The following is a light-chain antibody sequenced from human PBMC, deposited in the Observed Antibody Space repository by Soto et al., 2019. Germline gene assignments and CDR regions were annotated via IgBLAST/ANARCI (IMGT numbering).Light chain of an antibody. CDR3: QQYYSYSWT. V-gene: IGKV1-8*01. Sequence: AIRMTQSPSSLSASTGDIVTITCRASQGISSYLAWYQQKPGKAPKLLIYAASTLQSGVPSRFSGSGSGTDFTLTISCLQSEDFATYYCQQYYSYSWTFGQGTKV. CDR2: AAS. CDR1: QGISSY. J-gene: IGKJ1*01.